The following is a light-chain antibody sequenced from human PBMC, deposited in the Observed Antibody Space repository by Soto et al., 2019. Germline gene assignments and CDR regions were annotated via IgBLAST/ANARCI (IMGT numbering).Light chain of an antibody. CDR2: DVS. V-gene: IGLV2-14*03. Sequence: QSVLTQPASVSGSPGQSITISCTGTRSNVGGYNYVSWYQHHPGKAPKLMIFDVSNRPSGVSNRFSGSKSGNTASLTISGLQPEDEADYYCCSYTTSNTRQIAFGTGTKVTV. CDR3: CSYTTSNTRQIA. J-gene: IGLJ1*01. CDR1: RSNVGGYNY.